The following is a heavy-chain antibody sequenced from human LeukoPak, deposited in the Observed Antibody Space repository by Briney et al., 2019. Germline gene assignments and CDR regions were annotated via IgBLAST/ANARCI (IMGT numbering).Heavy chain of an antibody. CDR2: IIPIFGTA. Sequence: ASVKVSCKASGGTFSSYAISWVRQAPGQGLEWMGGIIPIFGTANYAQKFQGRVTITADKSTSTAYMELSSLRSEDTAVYYCAHYDSSGLRYYFDYWGQGTLVTVSS. CDR3: AHYDSSGLRYYFDY. D-gene: IGHD3-22*01. V-gene: IGHV1-69*06. CDR1: GGTFSSYA. J-gene: IGHJ4*02.